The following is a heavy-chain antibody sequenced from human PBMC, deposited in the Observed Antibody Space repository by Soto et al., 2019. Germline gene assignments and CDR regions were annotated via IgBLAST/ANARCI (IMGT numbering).Heavy chain of an antibody. D-gene: IGHD3-16*01. J-gene: IGHJ4*02. Sequence: QVQLVQSGAEVKKPGASVKVSCKASGYTFTSYGISWVRQAPGQGLEWMGWINPYNGNTNYAQKLQGRVTMTTDTPTNTAYMELRSPRSDDPAVYYCARDWFGVDYWGQGTLVTVSS. CDR1: GYTFTSYG. CDR2: INPYNGNT. V-gene: IGHV1-18*01. CDR3: ARDWFGVDY.